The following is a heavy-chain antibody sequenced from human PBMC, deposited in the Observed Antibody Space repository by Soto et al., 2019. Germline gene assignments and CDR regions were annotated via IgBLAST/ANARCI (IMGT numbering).Heavy chain of an antibody. CDR1: GYTFTSYG. V-gene: IGHV1-18*01. D-gene: IGHD5-18*01. CDR3: ARDGVDTATGYYYGMDV. Sequence: QVQLVQSGAEVKKPGASVKVSCKASGYTFTSYGISWVRQAPGQGLEWMGWISAYNGNTNYAQKLEGRXTXTTXTSTSTAYMELGSLRSDDTAVYYCARDGVDTATGYYYGMDVWGQGTTVTVSS. CDR2: ISAYNGNT. J-gene: IGHJ6*02.